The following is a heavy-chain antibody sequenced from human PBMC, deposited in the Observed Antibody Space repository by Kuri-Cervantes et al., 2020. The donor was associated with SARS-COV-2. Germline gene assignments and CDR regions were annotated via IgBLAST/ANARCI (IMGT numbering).Heavy chain of an antibody. CDR1: GFSRITSGVG. V-gene: IGHV2-5*01. J-gene: IGHJ6*02. Sequence: SGPTLVKPTQTLTLTCTFSGFSRITSGVGVGWIRQPPGKALEWLALIYWNDDKRYSPSLKSRLTITKDTSKNQVVLTMTNMDPVDTATYYCASIAARRVSYYYYGMDVWGQGTTVTVSS. CDR3: ASIAARRVSYYYYGMDV. CDR2: IYWNDDK. D-gene: IGHD6-6*01.